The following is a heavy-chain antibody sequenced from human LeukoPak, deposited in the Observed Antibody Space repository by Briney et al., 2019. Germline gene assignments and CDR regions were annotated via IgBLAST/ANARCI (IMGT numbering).Heavy chain of an antibody. CDR1: GLIVSGNY. D-gene: IGHD4-17*01. CDR3: ARNIHDYVLTHYYYYMDV. J-gene: IGHJ6*03. V-gene: IGHV3-53*01. CDR2: IYSDGFT. Sequence: GGSLRLSCAASGLIVSGNYMSWVRKAPGKGLEWVSSIYSDGFTYYADSVKGRVTISRDSSKNTLYLQMDSLRAEDTAVYYCARNIHDYVLTHYYYYMDVWGKGTTVTVSS.